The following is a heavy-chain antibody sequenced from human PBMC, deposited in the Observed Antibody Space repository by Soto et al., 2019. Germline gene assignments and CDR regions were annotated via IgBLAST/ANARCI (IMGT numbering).Heavy chain of an antibody. CDR3: ARDQGRSSDSWFDP. CDR2: ISSGSATI. V-gene: IGHV3-21*06. Sequence: EVQVVESGGGLVKPGGSLRLSCTFTFSMYSMNWVRQAPGKGLEWVASISSGSATIKYTGSVKGRFTISRDIAKNSLHLQMNSLRAEDTAIYHCARDQGRSSDSWFDPWGQGTLVTVSS. J-gene: IGHJ5*02. D-gene: IGHD3-10*01. CDR1: TFSMYS.